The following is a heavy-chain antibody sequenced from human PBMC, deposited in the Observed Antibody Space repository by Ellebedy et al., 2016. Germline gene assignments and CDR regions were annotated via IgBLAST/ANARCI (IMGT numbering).Heavy chain of an antibody. CDR3: RYGHYSHY. J-gene: IGHJ4*02. CDR1: GFTFRNFF. CDR2: ISGAGDDA. V-gene: IGHV3-23*01. D-gene: IGHD2-21*01. Sequence: GGSLRLXCAASGFTFRNFFMSWVRQAPGKGPEWVSTISGAGDDAYFADSVKGRFSISRDNSANTLYLQMSRLRAEDTAVYYCRYGHYSHYWGQGTLVTVSS.